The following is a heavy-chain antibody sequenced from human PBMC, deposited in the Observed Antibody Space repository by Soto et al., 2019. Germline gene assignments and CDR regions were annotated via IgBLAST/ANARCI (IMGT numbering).Heavy chain of an antibody. CDR1: GYTFTGYY. CDR2: INPNSGDT. Sequence: ASVKVSCKASGYTFTGYYMHWVRQAPGQGLEWMGGINPNSGDTNYAQKFQGWVTMTRDTSISTAYLELTRLTSDGTAVYYCARSFPATTVTTYYYYGMDVWGQGTTVTVSS. D-gene: IGHD4-4*01. J-gene: IGHJ6*02. CDR3: ARSFPATTVTTYYYYGMDV. V-gene: IGHV1-2*04.